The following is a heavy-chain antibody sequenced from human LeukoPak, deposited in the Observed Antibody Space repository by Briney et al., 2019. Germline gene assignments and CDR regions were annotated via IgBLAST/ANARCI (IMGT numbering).Heavy chain of an antibody. CDR2: VYYSGST. Sequence: SETLSLTCTVSGGSISSYYWSWIRQPPGKGLVWIGYVYYSGSTNYNPSLKSRVTISVDTSKNQFSLKLSSVTAADTAVYYCARHVPVYYDLLPGGWFDPWGQGTLVTVSS. J-gene: IGHJ5*02. CDR1: GGSISSYY. V-gene: IGHV4-59*08. CDR3: ARHVPVYYDLLPGGWFDP. D-gene: IGHD3-9*01.